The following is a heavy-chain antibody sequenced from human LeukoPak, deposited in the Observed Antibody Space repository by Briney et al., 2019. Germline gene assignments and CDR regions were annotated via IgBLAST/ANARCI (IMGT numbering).Heavy chain of an antibody. CDR1: GYTFTSYY. CDR2: INPSGDPT. CDR3: ARAPFWELRYFDWLLSRRYYYMDV. V-gene: IGHV1-46*01. D-gene: IGHD3-9*01. Sequence: ASVKVSCKASGYTFTSYYMHWVRQAPGQGLEWVGIINPSGDPTTYAQKFQGRVTITRNTSISTAYMELSSLRSEDTAVYYCARAPFWELRYFDWLLSRRYYYMDVWGKGTTVTVSS. J-gene: IGHJ6*03.